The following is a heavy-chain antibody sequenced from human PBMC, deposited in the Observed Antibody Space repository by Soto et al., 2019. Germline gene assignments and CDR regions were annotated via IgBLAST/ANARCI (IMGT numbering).Heavy chain of an antibody. V-gene: IGHV3-23*01. D-gene: IGHD4-17*01. CDR1: GFTFSSYA. J-gene: IGHJ4*02. CDR3: AKATTVTLRLILFDY. CDR2: ISGSGGST. Sequence: GGSLRLSCAASGFTFSSYAMSWVRQAPGKGLEWVSAISGSGGSTYYADSVKGRFTISRDNSKNTLYLQMNSLRAEDTAVYYCAKATTVTLRLILFDYWGQGTLVTVSS.